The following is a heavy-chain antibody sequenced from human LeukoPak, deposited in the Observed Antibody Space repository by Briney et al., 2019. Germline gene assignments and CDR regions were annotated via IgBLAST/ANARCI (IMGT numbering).Heavy chain of an antibody. CDR1: GFTLSDYY. CDR2: ISSSGSTI. CDR3: ARDPRRHRGAFDI. V-gene: IGHV3-11*04. J-gene: IGHJ3*02. D-gene: IGHD1-14*01. Sequence: GGSLRLSCAASGFTLSDYYMSWIRQAPGKGLEWVSYISSSGSTIYYADSVKGRFTISRDNAKNSLYLQINSLRAEDTAVYYCARDPRRHRGAFDIWGQGTMVTVSS.